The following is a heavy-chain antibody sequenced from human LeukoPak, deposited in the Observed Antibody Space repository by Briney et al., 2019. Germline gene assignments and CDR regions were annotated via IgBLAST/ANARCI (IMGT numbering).Heavy chain of an antibody. CDR1: GFSFSTSP. D-gene: IGHD3-16*01. V-gene: IGHV3-23*01. CDR3: VKEHVDRAFTRSFGI. Sequence: GGSLRLSCAASGFSFSTSPMSWVRRAPGKGLEWVSAISPDKTYYADSVKGRLTISRDNYKNTVDLHMSSPRAEDTAIYYCVKEHVDRAFTRSFGIWGQGVVVTVSS. CDR2: ISPDKT. J-gene: IGHJ3*01.